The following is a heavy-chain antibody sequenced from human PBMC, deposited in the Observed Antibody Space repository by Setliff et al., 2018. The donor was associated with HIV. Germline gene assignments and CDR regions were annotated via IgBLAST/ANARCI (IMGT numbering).Heavy chain of an antibody. CDR1: GFTFSNYW. D-gene: IGHD2-2*01. V-gene: IGHV3-48*01. Sequence: GGSLRLSCAASGFTFSNYWMSWVRQAPGKGLEWVSYISSTSTTIYYADSVKGRFTISRDNAKNSLYLQMNSLRAEDTAVYYCAREDQLLSGHYYYNGMDVWGQGTTVTVSS. CDR3: AREDQLLSGHYYYNGMDV. CDR2: ISSTSTTI. J-gene: IGHJ6*02.